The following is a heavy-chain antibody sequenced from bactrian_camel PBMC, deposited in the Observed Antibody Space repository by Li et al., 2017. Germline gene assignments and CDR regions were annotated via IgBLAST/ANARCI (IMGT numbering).Heavy chain of an antibody. CDR2: ISSDGTA. D-gene: IGHD5*01. V-gene: IGHV3S63*01. J-gene: IGHJ4*01. CDR3: AKDLSPSVGGWNLHY. Sequence: HVQLVESGGGSVQAGETLRLSCTASGFSFDDAEMGWYRQAPGNQCEQVSSISSDGTAVYADSVKGRFTISRDNAKNTLYLQLMSLKTEDTAVYYCAKDLSPSVGGWNLHYWGQGTQVTVS. CDR1: GFSFDDAE.